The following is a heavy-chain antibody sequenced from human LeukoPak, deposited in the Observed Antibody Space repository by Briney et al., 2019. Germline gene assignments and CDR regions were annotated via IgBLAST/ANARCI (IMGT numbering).Heavy chain of an antibody. CDR2: IIPILRSA. V-gene: IGHV1-69*13. CDR3: ARVVVPAAIHDGKLGYFDY. Sequence: ASVKVSCKTSGVTFSNNSITWVRQAPGQGLEWLGGIIPILRSASYAQKFRGRLRMTSDESTTTAYMELSSLSSDDTAMYFRARVVVPAAIHDGKLGYFDYWGQGTLVTVSS. D-gene: IGHD2-2*02. J-gene: IGHJ4*02. CDR1: GVTFSNNS.